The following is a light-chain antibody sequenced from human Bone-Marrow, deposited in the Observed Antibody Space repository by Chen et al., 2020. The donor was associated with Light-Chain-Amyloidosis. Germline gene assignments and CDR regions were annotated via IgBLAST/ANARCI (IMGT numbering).Light chain of an antibody. CDR3: LLYMSSGISV. CDR2: NTN. J-gene: IGLJ1*01. Sequence: QIVVTQEPPFSVSDGGTTTLTRSLYSGSVSTNHNPSWIQQPPDQTPRTLIYNTNTRSSGVTPRFSGGMIDDKASLTITGAQADDEASYYCLLYMSSGISVFGAGTTVTVL. V-gene: IGLV8-61*01. CDR1: SGSVSTNHN.